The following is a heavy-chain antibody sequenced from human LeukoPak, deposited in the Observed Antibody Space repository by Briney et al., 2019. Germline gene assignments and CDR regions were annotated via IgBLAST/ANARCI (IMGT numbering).Heavy chain of an antibody. Sequence: SETLSLTCTVSGGSISSYYWSWIRQPPGKGLEWIGYIYYSGSTNYNPSLKSRVTISVDTSKNQFSLKLSSVTAADTAVYYCARGSGGIRSDAFDIWGQGTMVTVPS. J-gene: IGHJ3*02. CDR2: IYYSGST. CDR3: ARGSGGIRSDAFDI. D-gene: IGHD2-15*01. V-gene: IGHV4-59*01. CDR1: GGSISSYY.